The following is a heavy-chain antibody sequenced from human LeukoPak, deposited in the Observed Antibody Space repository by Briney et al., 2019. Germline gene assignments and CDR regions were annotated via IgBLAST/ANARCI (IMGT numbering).Heavy chain of an antibody. CDR2: INHSGST. D-gene: IGHD5-24*01. CDR1: GGSFSGYY. Sequence: SETLSLTCAVYGGSFSGYYWSWIRQPPGKGLEWIGEINHSGSTNYNPSLKSRVTISVDTSKNQFSLKLSSVTAADTAVYYCARAVTRDEMATMWFDPWGQGTLVTVSS. CDR3: ARAVTRDEMATMWFDP. V-gene: IGHV4-34*01. J-gene: IGHJ5*02.